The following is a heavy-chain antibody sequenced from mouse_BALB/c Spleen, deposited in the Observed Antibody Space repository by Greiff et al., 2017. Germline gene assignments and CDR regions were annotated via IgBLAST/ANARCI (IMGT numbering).Heavy chain of an antibody. CDR3: AGGYDGPMDY. J-gene: IGHJ4*01. Sequence: QVQLKESGPELVKPGASVKMSCKASGYTFTSYYIHWVKQRPGQGLEWIGWIYPGDGSTKYNEKFKGKTTLTADKSSSTAYMLLSSLTSEDSAIYFCAGGYDGPMDYWGQGTSVTVSS. CDR2: IYPGDGST. CDR1: GYTFTSYY. D-gene: IGHD2-2*01. V-gene: IGHV1S56*01.